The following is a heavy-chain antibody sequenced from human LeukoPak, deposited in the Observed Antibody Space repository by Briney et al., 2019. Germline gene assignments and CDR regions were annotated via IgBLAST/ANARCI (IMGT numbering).Heavy chain of an antibody. CDR3: AREGAGAETAFDY. V-gene: IGHV6-1*01. CDR1: GDSVPSSTSV. CDR2: TYYRSKWKT. D-gene: IGHD2-21*02. Sequence: SQTLSLTCDIPGDSVPSSTSVWNWIRQSPSRGLEWLGRTYYRSKWKTDYALSVRSRIRITPDTSRNQFSLQLNSVTPGDTAVYYCAREGAGAETAFDYWGQGTLVTVSS. J-gene: IGHJ4*02.